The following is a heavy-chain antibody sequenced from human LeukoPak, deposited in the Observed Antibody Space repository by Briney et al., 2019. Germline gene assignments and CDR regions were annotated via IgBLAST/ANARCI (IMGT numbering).Heavy chain of an antibody. J-gene: IGHJ6*02. V-gene: IGHV3-48*02. Sequence: PGGSLRLSCAASGFTFSSYAMNWVRQAPGEGLEWVSYISSSSSSIYYADSVKGRFTISRDNAKNSLYLQMNSLRDEGTAVYYCSRDEYCSSTSCSYYGMDVWGQGTTVTVSS. D-gene: IGHD2-2*01. CDR3: SRDEYCSSTSCSYYGMDV. CDR1: GFTFSSYA. CDR2: ISSSSSSI.